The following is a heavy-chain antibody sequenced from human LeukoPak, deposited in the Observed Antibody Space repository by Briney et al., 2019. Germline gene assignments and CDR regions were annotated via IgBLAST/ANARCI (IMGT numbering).Heavy chain of an antibody. Sequence: GGSLRLPCAASGFPFSTYEMNWVRQAPGKGLEWVSYISTSGSTIYYADSVKGRFTISRDNAKNLLYLQMNSLRAEDTAVYYCARVGAYAAVNWWGQGTLVTVSS. CDR1: GFPFSTYE. D-gene: IGHD1-20*01. CDR2: ISTSGSTI. V-gene: IGHV3-48*03. J-gene: IGHJ4*02. CDR3: ARVGAYAAVNW.